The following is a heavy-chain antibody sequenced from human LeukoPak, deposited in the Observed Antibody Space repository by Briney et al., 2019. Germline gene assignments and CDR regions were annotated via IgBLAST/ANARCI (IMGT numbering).Heavy chain of an antibody. CDR3: ARGPSFDY. CDR2: ISSSSSTI. V-gene: IGHV3-48*02. Sequence: GGSLRLSCAASGFTFSSYSMNWVRQAPGKGLEWISYISSSSSTIYYADSVEGRFTISRDNAKNSLFLQMTSLRDEDSAVYYCARGPSFDYWGQGTLVAVSS. J-gene: IGHJ4*02. CDR1: GFTFSSYS.